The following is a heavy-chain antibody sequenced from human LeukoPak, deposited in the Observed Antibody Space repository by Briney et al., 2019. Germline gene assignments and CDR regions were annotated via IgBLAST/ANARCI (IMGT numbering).Heavy chain of an antibody. D-gene: IGHD3-16*02. V-gene: IGHV1-69*06. CDR1: GGTFSSYA. J-gene: IGHJ3*02. CDR3: ARVLRGGDYVWGSYRPHDAFDI. CDR2: IIPIFGTA. Sequence: SVKVSCKASGGTFSSYAISWVRQAPGQGLEWMGGIIPIFGTANYAQKFQGRVTITADKSTSTAYMELSSLRSEDTAVYYCARVLRGGDYVWGSYRPHDAFDIWGQGTMVTVSS.